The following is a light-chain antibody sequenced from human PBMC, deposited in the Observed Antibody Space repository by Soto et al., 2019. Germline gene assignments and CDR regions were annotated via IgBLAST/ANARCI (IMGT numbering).Light chain of an antibody. V-gene: IGKV1-39*01. CDR2: AAS. Sequence: DIQMTQSPSSLSASVGDRVTITCRASQSITSYLNWYQQKPGKAPKLLIYAASSLQSGVPSRFSGSGSRTDFTLTISSLQPEDFATYFCHQSYNSPRTFGQGTKV. CDR3: HQSYNSPRT. J-gene: IGKJ1*01. CDR1: QSITSY.